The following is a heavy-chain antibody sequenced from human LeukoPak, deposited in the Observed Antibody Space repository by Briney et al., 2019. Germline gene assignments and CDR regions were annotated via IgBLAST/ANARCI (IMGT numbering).Heavy chain of an antibody. CDR1: GFTFSSYW. D-gene: IGHD2-15*01. CDR3: ARDLKVKSADYYFDY. J-gene: IGHJ4*02. Sequence: GGSLRLSCAASGFTFSSYWMNWARQAPGKGLEWVASINHNGNVNYYVDSVKGRFTISRDNSKNTLYLQMNSLRAEDTAVYYCARDLKVKSADYYFDYWGQGTLVTVSS. V-gene: IGHV3-7*01. CDR2: INHNGNVN.